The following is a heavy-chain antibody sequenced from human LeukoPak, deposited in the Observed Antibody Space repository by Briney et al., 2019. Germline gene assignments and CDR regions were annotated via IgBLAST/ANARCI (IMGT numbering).Heavy chain of an antibody. CDR1: GGSISSYY. CDR2: IYYSGST. CDR3: ARGRGWFDP. V-gene: IGHV4-59*08. D-gene: IGHD1-26*01. Sequence: SETLSLTCIVSGGSISSYYWSWIRQPPGKGLEWIGYIYYSGSTNYNSSLKSRVTISLDTSENQFSLKLSSVTAADTAVYYCARGRGWFDPWGRGTLVTVSS. J-gene: IGHJ5*02.